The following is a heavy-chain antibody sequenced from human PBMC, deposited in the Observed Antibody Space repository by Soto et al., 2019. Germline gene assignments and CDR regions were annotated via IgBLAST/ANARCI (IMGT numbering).Heavy chain of an antibody. Sequence: SETLSLTCTVSGGSISSGGYYWSWIRQHPGKGLEWIGYIYYSGSTYYNPSLKSRVTISVDTSKNQFSLKLSSVTAADTAVYYCARVQYYDFWSGYYMNYYYGMDVWGQGTTVTVSS. CDR3: ARVQYYDFWSGYYMNYYYGMDV. CDR2: IYYSGST. J-gene: IGHJ6*02. D-gene: IGHD3-3*01. CDR1: GGSISSGGYY. V-gene: IGHV4-31*03.